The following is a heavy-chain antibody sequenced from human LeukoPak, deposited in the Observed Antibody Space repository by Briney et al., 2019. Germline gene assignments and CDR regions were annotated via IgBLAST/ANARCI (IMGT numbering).Heavy chain of an antibody. Sequence: GGSLRLSCAASGFTFSSYWMSWVRQAPGKGLEWVANIKQDGSEKYYVDSVKGRFTISRDNAKNSLYLLMNSLRAEDTAVYYCARDRGFIVGADFDYWGQGNLVTVSS. J-gene: IGHJ4*02. V-gene: IGHV3-7*01. D-gene: IGHD1-26*01. CDR3: ARDRGFIVGADFDY. CDR2: IKQDGSEK. CDR1: GFTFSSYW.